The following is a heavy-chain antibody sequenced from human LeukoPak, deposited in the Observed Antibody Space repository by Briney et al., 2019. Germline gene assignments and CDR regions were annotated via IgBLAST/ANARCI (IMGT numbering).Heavy chain of an antibody. Sequence: GASVKVSCKASGYTFTSYDINWVRQATGQGLEWMGWMNPNSGNTGYAQKFQGRVTMTRNTSISTAYMELSSLRSEDTAVYYCARGSPTGLLYYYYYYMDVWGKGTTVTVSS. J-gene: IGHJ6*03. D-gene: IGHD2/OR15-2a*01. CDR3: ARGSPTGLLYYYYYYMDV. CDR1: GYTFTSYD. V-gene: IGHV1-8*01. CDR2: MNPNSGNT.